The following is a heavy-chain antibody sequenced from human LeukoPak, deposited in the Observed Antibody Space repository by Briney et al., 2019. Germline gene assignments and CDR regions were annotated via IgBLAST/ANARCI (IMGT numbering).Heavy chain of an antibody. Sequence: PGGSLRLSCAASGFTVSSNYMSWVRQAPGKGLEWVSVIYSGGSTIYYADSVKGRFTISRDNAKNSLYLQMNSLRAEDTAVYYCVRTTYCSSTSCYLYYYYYMDVWGKGTTVTISS. CDR2: IYSGGSTI. D-gene: IGHD2-2*01. CDR1: GFTVSSNY. J-gene: IGHJ6*03. V-gene: IGHV3-53*01. CDR3: VRTTYCSSTSCYLYYYYYMDV.